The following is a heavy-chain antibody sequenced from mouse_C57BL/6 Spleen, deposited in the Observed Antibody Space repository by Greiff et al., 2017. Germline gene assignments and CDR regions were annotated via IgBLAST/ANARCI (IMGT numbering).Heavy chain of an antibody. V-gene: IGHV1-50*01. CDR2: IDPSDSYT. CDR3: ARGMGRDWYFDV. CDR1: GYTFTSYW. D-gene: IGHD4-1*01. J-gene: IGHJ1*03. Sequence: QVQLQQPGAELVKPGASVKLSCKASGYTFTSYWMQWVKQRPGQGLEWIGEIDPSDSYTNYNQKFKGKATLTVDTSSSTAYMQLSSLTSEDSAVYYCARGMGRDWYFDVWGTGTTVNVAS.